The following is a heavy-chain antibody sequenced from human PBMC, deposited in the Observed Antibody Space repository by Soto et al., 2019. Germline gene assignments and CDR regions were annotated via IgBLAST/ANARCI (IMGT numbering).Heavy chain of an antibody. Sequence: QVQLVQSGAEVKKPGSSVKVSCKASGGTFSSYAISWVRQAPGQGLEWMGGIIPIFGTANYAQKFQGRVTSTADESTSTAYMELSSLRSEDTAVYYCARGNTVYCSSTSCYYYGMDVWGQGTTVTVSS. CDR1: GGTFSSYA. V-gene: IGHV1-69*01. J-gene: IGHJ6*02. D-gene: IGHD2-2*01. CDR2: IIPIFGTA. CDR3: ARGNTVYCSSTSCYYYGMDV.